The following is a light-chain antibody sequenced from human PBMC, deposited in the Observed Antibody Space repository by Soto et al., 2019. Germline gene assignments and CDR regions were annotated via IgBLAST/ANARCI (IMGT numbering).Light chain of an antibody. CDR2: GAS. V-gene: IGKV3-20*01. J-gene: IGKJ1*01. CDR3: HQYGSSPGT. CDR1: QSVSSTY. Sequence: DIVLTQSPGTLSLSPGERATLSCRASQSVSSTYLAWYQQKPGQAPRLLIYGASNRATGIPDRFSGSVSGTDFTLTISRLEPEDFAVYYCHQYGSSPGTFGQGTKVEIK.